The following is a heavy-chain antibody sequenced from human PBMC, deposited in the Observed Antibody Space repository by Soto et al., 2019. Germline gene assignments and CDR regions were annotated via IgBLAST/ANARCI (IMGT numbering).Heavy chain of an antibody. J-gene: IGHJ4*02. V-gene: IGHV1-18*01. CDR1: GYTFSSYH. CDR3: ATDGPPTAW. CDR2: ISAYNGNT. Sequence: QVQLVQSGAEVKKPGASVKVSCKASGYTFSSYHISWVRQAPGQGLEWMGWISAYNGNTNYAQKRQGSGTMTTDTCTSTAYMELGSLRSDDTAVYYSATDGPPTAWWGQGTRVTVSS.